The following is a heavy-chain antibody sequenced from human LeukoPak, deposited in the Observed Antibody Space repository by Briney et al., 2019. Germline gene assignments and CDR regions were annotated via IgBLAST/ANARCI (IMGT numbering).Heavy chain of an antibody. D-gene: IGHD7-27*01. CDR3: ARGGELGISYYYYYMDV. V-gene: IGHV3-11*01. Sequence: GGSLRLSCAVSGFTFTDTYMTWIRQAPGKGLESLSYISPSGTDISYADSVKGRFTISRDNAKNSLYLQMNSLRAEDTALYYCARGGELGISYYYYYMDVWGKGTTVTVSS. CDR1: GFTFTDTY. J-gene: IGHJ6*03. CDR2: ISPSGTDI.